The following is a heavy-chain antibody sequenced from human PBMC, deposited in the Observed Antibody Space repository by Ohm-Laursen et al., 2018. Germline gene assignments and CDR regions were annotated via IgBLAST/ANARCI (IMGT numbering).Heavy chain of an antibody. Sequence: SLRLSCTASGFTLDDYPMHWVRQPPGKGLEWVSGITWNSGNIGYADSVKGRFTISRDNAKNSLYLQMNSLRAEDTALYYCASVAGDYWGQGTLVTVSS. V-gene: IGHV3-9*01. CDR1: GFTLDDYP. CDR2: ITWNSGNI. CDR3: ASVAGDY. D-gene: IGHD6-19*01. J-gene: IGHJ4*02.